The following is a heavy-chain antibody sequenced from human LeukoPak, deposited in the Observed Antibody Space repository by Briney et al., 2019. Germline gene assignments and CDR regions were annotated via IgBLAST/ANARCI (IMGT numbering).Heavy chain of an antibody. V-gene: IGHV3-23*01. CDR1: GFTFSSYA. CDR3: AKSLPNYYDSSGYSGFDY. CDR2: ISGSGGST. J-gene: IGHJ4*02. Sequence: GGSLRLSCAASGFTFSSYAMSWVRQAPGKGLEWVSAISGSGGSTYYADSVKGRFTVSRDNSKNTLYLQMNSLRAEDTAVYYCAKSLPNYYDSSGYSGFDYWGQGTLVTVSS. D-gene: IGHD3-22*01.